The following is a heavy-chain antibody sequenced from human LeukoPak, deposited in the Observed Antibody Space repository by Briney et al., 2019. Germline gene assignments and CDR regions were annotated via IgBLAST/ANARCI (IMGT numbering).Heavy chain of an antibody. D-gene: IGHD3-3*01. V-gene: IGHV4-30-2*01. CDR1: GGSISSGGYS. J-gene: IGHJ5*02. CDR2: IYHSGNT. Sequence: PSQTLSLTCAVSGGSISSGGYSWSWIRQPPGKGLEWIGYIYHSGNTYYNPSLKSRVTISVDRSRNQFSLKLSSVTAADTAVYYCARAQYYDFWSGLTDAAWFDPWGQGTLVTVSS. CDR3: ARAQYYDFWSGLTDAAWFDP.